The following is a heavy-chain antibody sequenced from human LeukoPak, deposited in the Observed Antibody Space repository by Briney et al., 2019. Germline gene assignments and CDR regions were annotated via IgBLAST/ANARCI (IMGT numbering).Heavy chain of an antibody. Sequence: GGSLRLSCAASGFSFSSYAMHWVRQAPGKGLEWVAVISYDGSNKYYADSVKGRFTISRDNSKNTLYLKMNSLRAEDTAVYYCARDRTHYYGLGSYLPYWGQGTLVTVSS. CDR1: GFSFSSYA. V-gene: IGHV3-30-3*01. CDR2: ISYDGSNK. CDR3: ARDRTHYYGLGSYLPY. D-gene: IGHD3-10*01. J-gene: IGHJ4*02.